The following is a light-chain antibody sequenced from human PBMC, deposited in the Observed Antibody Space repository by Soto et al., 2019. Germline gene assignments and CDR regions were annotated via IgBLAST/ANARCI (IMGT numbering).Light chain of an antibody. CDR2: EVS. J-gene: IGLJ1*01. Sequence: QSVLTQPASVSGSPGQSIAITCTGTNSDVGAFNYVSWYQQHPDKAPKLMIYEVSNRPSGVSNRFSGSKSVNTATLTISGLQTEAEADYYCSSYTTSSTRVFGTGTKVTVL. CDR1: NSDVGAFNY. V-gene: IGLV2-14*03. CDR3: SSYTTSSTRV.